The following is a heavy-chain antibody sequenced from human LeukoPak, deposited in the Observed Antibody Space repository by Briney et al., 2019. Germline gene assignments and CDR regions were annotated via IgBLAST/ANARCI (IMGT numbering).Heavy chain of an antibody. Sequence: GGSLRLSCAASGFTFSSYAMSWVRQAPGKGLEWVSAISGSGGSTYYADSVKGRFTISRDNSKNSLYLQMNSLRAEDTAVYYCARDDVTIFGILDYWGQGTLVTVSS. CDR3: ARDDVTIFGILDY. V-gene: IGHV3-23*01. J-gene: IGHJ4*02. CDR1: GFTFSSYA. CDR2: ISGSGGST. D-gene: IGHD3-3*01.